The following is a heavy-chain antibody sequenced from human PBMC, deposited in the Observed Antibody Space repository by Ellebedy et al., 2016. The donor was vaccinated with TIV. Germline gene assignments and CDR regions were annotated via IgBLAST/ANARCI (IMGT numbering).Heavy chain of an antibody. V-gene: IGHV4-38-2*02. Sequence: SETLSLXXSVSGFSISGGYYWGWIRQTPGKGLEWIGSMFHSGSTYYNPSLRSRVTMSVDTSKNQLSLKLRSVTAADTAIYYCARMTSRGFSTPAYWGQGTLVTVSS. CDR3: ARMTSRGFSTPAY. D-gene: IGHD5-12*01. J-gene: IGHJ4*02. CDR1: GFSISGGYY. CDR2: MFHSGST.